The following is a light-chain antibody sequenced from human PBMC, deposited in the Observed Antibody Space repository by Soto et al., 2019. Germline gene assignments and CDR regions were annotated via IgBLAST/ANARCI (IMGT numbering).Light chain of an antibody. CDR3: ISYTVCRSGV. Sequence: QSALTQPASVSGSPGQSNNISCSGTSSDIVAYDHVAWYHQFTGKSPKLMIYSVSNRPSGVANRFSGSKSGNTASLTISGLQAEGVADYYCISYTVCRSGVFGSGTKGTLL. CDR2: SVS. CDR1: SSDIVAYDH. V-gene: IGLV2-14*01. J-gene: IGLJ1*01.